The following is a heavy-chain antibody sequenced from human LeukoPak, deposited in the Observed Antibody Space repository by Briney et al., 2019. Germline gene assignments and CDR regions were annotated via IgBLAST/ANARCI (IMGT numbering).Heavy chain of an antibody. CDR2: MNPNSGNT. V-gene: IGHV1-8*03. CDR3: AREVTFGGVTLRGAFDI. Sequence: GASVKVSCKASGYTLTSYDINWVRQATGQGLEWMGWMNPNSGNTGYAQKFQGRVTITRNTSISTAYMELSSLRSEDTAVYYCAREVTFGGVTLRGAFDIWGQGTMVTVSS. D-gene: IGHD3-16*01. J-gene: IGHJ3*02. CDR1: GYTLTSYD.